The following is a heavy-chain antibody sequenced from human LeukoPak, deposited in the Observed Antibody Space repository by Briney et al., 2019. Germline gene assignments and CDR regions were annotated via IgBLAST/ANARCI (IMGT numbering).Heavy chain of an antibody. Sequence: ASVKVSCKASGYTFTSYAMNWMRQAPGQGLEWMGWINTNTGNPTYAQGFTGRFVFSLDTSFSTAYLQISSLKAEDTAVYYCARALTDYSQLPSDAFDIWGQGTMVAVSS. CDR2: INTNTGNP. CDR1: GYTFTSYA. V-gene: IGHV7-4-1*02. CDR3: ARALTDYSQLPSDAFDI. D-gene: IGHD1-1*01. J-gene: IGHJ3*02.